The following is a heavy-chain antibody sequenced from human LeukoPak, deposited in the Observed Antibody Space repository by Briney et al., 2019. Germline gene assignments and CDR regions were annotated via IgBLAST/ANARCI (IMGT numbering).Heavy chain of an antibody. CDR2: IYTSGST. J-gene: IGHJ4*02. CDR3: ATIAAAATAHFDY. V-gene: IGHV4-61*02. D-gene: IGHD6-13*01. CDR1: GGSISSGSYY. Sequence: TLSLTCTVSGGSISSGSYYWSWIRRPAGKGLEWIGRIYTSGSTNYNPSLKSRVTISVDTSKNQFSLKLSSVTAADTAVYYCATIAAAATAHFDYWGRGTLVTVSS.